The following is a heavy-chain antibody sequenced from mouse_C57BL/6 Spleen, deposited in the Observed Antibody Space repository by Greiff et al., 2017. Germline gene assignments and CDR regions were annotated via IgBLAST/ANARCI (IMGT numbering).Heavy chain of an antibody. CDR3: ARDGALVAYYAMDY. D-gene: IGHD1-1*01. CDR1: GYSITSGYY. J-gene: IGHJ4*01. CDR2: ISYDGSN. Sequence: EVKLVESGPGLVKPSQSLSLTCSVTGYSITSGYYWNWIRQFPGNKLEWMGYISYDGSNNYNPSLKNRISITRDTSKNQFFLKLNSVTTEDTATYYCARDGALVAYYAMDYWGQGTSVTVSS. V-gene: IGHV3-6*01.